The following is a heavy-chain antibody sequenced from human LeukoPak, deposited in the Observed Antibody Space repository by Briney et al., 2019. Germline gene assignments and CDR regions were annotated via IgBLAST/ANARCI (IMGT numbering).Heavy chain of an antibody. CDR1: GFTFSTYG. Sequence: GGSLRLSCAASGFTFSTYGLHWVRQAPGKGPEWVAVISNDGSNKYHAESVRGRFTISRDNSKNTLYLQMNSLRAKDTAVYYCAKDAGHCSGGSCYRQDYWGQGTLVTVSS. J-gene: IGHJ4*02. CDR3: AKDAGHCSGGSCYRQDY. CDR2: ISNDGSNK. D-gene: IGHD2-15*01. V-gene: IGHV3-30*18.